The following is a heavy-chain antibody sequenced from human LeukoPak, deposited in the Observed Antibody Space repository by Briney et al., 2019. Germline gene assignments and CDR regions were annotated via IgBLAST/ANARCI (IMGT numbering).Heavy chain of an antibody. Sequence: PGRSLRLSCAASGFTFSGDWMSWVRQAPGKGRERVASIKDDGSKNYYMDSVKGRLTISRDNAKNSMSLQTNSWRAEDTAVYYRAPLNWVYPDGFDIWGQGTMVTVS. D-gene: IGHD6-13*01. CDR1: GFTFSGDW. CDR3: APLNWVYPDGFDI. V-gene: IGHV3-7*01. J-gene: IGHJ3*02. CDR2: IKDDGSKN.